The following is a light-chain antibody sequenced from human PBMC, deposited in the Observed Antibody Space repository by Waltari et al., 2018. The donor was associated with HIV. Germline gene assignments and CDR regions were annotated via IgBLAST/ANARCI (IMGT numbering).Light chain of an antibody. J-gene: IGLJ2*01. Sequence: QSALTQPASVSGSPGQSITISCTGTSSDVGGYNYVSWYQQHPGKAPKLMIYGVSNRPSGVSNRFSCSKSCNTASLTISGLQAEDEADYYCSSYTSSITLVVFGGGTKLTVL. CDR3: SSYTSSITLVV. V-gene: IGLV2-14*01. CDR1: SSDVGGYNY. CDR2: GVS.